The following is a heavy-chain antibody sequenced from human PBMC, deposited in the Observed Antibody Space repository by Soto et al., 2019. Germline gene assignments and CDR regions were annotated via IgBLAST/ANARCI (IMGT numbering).Heavy chain of an antibody. CDR3: ARGCVSGWYDY. D-gene: IGHD6-19*01. CDR2: IKPSGGST. Sequence: ASVKVSCKASGYTFTDYYIHWVRQAPGQGLEWMGMIKPSGGSTNYAQEFQGRVSMTRGTSPGTVYMELSSLRSEDTALYYCARGCVSGWYDYWGQGTLVTVSS. V-gene: IGHV1-46*01. CDR1: GYTFTDYY. J-gene: IGHJ4*02.